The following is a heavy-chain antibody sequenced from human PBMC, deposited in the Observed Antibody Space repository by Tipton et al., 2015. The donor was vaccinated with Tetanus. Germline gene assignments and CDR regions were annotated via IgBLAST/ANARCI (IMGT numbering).Heavy chain of an antibody. J-gene: IGHJ1*01. V-gene: IGHV4-4*07. D-gene: IGHD5-24*01. Sequence: TLSLTCTVSGGSISSYYWSWIRQPAGKGLEWIGRIYTSGSTNYNPSLKSRVTMSVDTSKNQFSLKLSSVTAAGTAVYYCARGPPAEMATMKYFQHWGQGTLVTVSS. CDR1: GGSISSYY. CDR2: IYTSGST. CDR3: ARGPPAEMATMKYFQH.